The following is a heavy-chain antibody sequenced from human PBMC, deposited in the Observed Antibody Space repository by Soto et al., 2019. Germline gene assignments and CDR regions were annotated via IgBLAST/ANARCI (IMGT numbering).Heavy chain of an antibody. CDR3: ARGLLHCSSTSCLKNFDY. J-gene: IGHJ4*02. CDR2: ISAYNGNT. D-gene: IGHD2-2*01. V-gene: IGHV1-18*01. Sequence: ASVKVSCKASGYTFTSYGISWVRQAPGQGLEWMGWISAYNGNTNYAQKLQGRVTMTTDTSTSTAYMELRSLRSDDTAVYYCARGLLHCSSTSCLKNFDYWGQGTLVTV. CDR1: GYTFTSYG.